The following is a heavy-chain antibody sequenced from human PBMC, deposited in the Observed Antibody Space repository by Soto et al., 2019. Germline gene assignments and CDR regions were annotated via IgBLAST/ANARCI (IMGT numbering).Heavy chain of an antibody. D-gene: IGHD7-27*01. V-gene: IGHV4-59*01. CDR1: GGSISSYY. J-gene: IGHJ4*02. CDR3: ARDTNWGYDY. CDR2: IYYSGST. Sequence: SETLSLTCTVSGGSISSYYWSWIRQPPGKGLEWIGYIYYSGSTNYNPSLKSRVTISVDTSKNQFSLKLSSVTAADTAVYYCARDTNWGYDYWGQGTLVTVSS.